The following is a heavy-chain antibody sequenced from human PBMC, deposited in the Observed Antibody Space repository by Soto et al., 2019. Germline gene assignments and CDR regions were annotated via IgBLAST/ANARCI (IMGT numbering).Heavy chain of an antibody. Sequence: QVQLVESGGGVVRPGRSLRLSCAASGFSFSTYGMHWVRQAPGKGLEWVAVIWYDGSNKYYGDSVKGRFTISRDNSKNTLYLQMNSLRAEDTAVYYCARAVGPFDYWGQGTLVTVSS. J-gene: IGHJ4*02. D-gene: IGHD3-16*01. CDR2: IWYDGSNK. CDR1: GFSFSTYG. CDR3: ARAVGPFDY. V-gene: IGHV3-33*01.